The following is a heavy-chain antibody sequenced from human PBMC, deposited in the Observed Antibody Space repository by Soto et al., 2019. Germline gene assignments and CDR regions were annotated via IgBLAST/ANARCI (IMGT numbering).Heavy chain of an antibody. D-gene: IGHD6-6*01. J-gene: IGHJ5*02. CDR3: AGRSSSPGGGTWFDP. CDR2: IIPIFGTA. V-gene: IGHV1-69*13. Sequence: SVKVSCKASGGTFSSYAISWVRQAPGQGLEWMGGIIPIFGTANYAQKFQGRVTITADESTSTAYMELSSLRSEDTAGYYCAGRSSSPGGGTWFDPWGQGTLVTVSS. CDR1: GGTFSSYA.